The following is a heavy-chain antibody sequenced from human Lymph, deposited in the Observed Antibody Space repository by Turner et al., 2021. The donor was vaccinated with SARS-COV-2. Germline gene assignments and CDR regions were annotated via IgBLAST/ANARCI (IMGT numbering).Heavy chain of an antibody. V-gene: IGHV3-21*01. Sequence: EVQLVESGGGLVKPGGSLRLSCAASGFTFSSYSMNWVRQAPGKGLEWVSSISSRGSYIYYADSVKGRFTISRDNAKNSLYLQMNSLRADDTAVDYCAREKLGELFDYWGQGTLVTVSS. CDR2: ISSRGSYI. J-gene: IGHJ4*02. CDR3: AREKLGELFDY. CDR1: GFTFSSYS. D-gene: IGHD3-10*01.